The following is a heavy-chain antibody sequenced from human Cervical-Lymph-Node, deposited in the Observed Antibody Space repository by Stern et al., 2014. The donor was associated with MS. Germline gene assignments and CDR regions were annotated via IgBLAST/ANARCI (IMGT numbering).Heavy chain of an antibody. CDR2: INPNSGGT. D-gene: IGHD2-2*01. CDR3: ATYVVVPAAQFHGMDV. CDR1: GYTFTGYY. V-gene: IGHV1-2*02. J-gene: IGHJ6*02. Sequence: VQLVESGAEVKKPGASVKVSCKASGYTFTGYYMHWVRQAPGQGLEWMGWINPNSGGTNHEQTFQGRVTMTREKSTHTTYMGMSRLRSDVTAVYYFATYVVVPAAQFHGMDVWGQGTTVTVSS.